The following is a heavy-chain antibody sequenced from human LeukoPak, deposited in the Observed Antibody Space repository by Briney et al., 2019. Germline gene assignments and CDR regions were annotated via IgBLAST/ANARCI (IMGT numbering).Heavy chain of an antibody. Sequence: GGSLRLSCAASGFTFSSYWMHWVRQAPGKGLEWVSYISSSGSTIYYADSVKGRFTISRDNSKNTLYLQMNSLRAEDTAVYYCALSSSWYGGFFDYWGQGTLVAVSS. CDR3: ALSSSWYGGFFDY. V-gene: IGHV3-48*01. CDR2: ISSSGSTI. J-gene: IGHJ4*02. CDR1: GFTFSSYW. D-gene: IGHD6-13*01.